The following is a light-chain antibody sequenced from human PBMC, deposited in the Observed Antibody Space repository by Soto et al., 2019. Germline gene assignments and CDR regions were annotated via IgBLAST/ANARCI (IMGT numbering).Light chain of an antibody. J-gene: IGKJ2*01. CDR2: GAS. V-gene: IGKV3-20*01. CDR3: QQYGSSPST. CDR1: QSVSSSY. Sequence: EIVLTQSPGTLSLSPGERATLSCRASQSVSSSYLAWYQQKPGQAPRLLIYGASSRATCIPDRFSGSGSGTDFTLTISRLEPEDLAVYYCQQYGSSPSTFGEGNKLEIK.